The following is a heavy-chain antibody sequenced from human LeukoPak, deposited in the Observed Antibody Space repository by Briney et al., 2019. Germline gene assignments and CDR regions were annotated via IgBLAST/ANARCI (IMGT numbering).Heavy chain of an antibody. Sequence: GGSLRLSCAASGFTFSNYAMSWVRQAPGKGLEWVSAISGNGGSTYNADSVRGRFTISRDNSKNTLYVQMNSLRAEDTAVYYCAKSSSGWYNFDYWGQGTLVTVSS. V-gene: IGHV3-23*01. CDR3: AKSSSGWYNFDY. D-gene: IGHD6-19*01. CDR2: ISGNGGST. J-gene: IGHJ4*02. CDR1: GFTFSNYA.